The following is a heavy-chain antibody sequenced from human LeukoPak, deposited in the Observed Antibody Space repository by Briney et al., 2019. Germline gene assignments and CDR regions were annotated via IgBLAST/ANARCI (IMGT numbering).Heavy chain of an antibody. CDR3: TADYYDYVWGSYRPDD. V-gene: IGHV3-30*02. CDR1: GFTFTSYG. J-gene: IGHJ4*02. D-gene: IGHD3-16*02. Sequence: GGSLRLSCVPSGFTFTSYGMHWVRQAPGKGLEWVAFIRYGGSYNYADSVKGRFTISRDDSKNTLYLQMNSLKTEDTAVYYCTADYYDYVWGSYRPDDWGQGTLVTVSS. CDR2: IRYGGSY.